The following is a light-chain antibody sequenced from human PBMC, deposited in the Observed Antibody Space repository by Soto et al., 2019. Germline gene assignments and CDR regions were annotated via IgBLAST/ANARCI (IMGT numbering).Light chain of an antibody. CDR3: QQYGSSPLIT. J-gene: IGKJ5*01. V-gene: IGKV3-20*01. Sequence: EIVMTQSPATLSVSPGERATLSCRASQSVSINLAWYQQKPGQAHRLLIYGASSRATGIPDRFSGSGSGTDFTLTISRLEPEDLAVYYGQQYGSSPLITFGQGTRLEIK. CDR2: GAS. CDR1: QSVSIN.